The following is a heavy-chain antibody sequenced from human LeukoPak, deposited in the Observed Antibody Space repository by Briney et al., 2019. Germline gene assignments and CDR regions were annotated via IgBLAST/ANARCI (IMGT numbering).Heavy chain of an antibody. V-gene: IGHV1-2*02. Sequence: ASVKVSCKASGYTFTGYYMRWVRQAPGQGLEWMGWINPNSGGTNYAQKFQGRVTVTRDTSISTAYMELSRLRSDDTAVYYCARDGGGLNDIHADYWGQGTLVTVSS. CDR1: GYTFTGYY. J-gene: IGHJ4*02. CDR3: ARDGGGLNDIHADY. CDR2: INPNSGGT. D-gene: IGHD3-9*01.